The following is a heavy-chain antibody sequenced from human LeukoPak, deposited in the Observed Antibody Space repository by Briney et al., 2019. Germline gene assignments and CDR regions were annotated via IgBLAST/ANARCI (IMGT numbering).Heavy chain of an antibody. J-gene: IGHJ4*02. CDR1: GGSISRYY. Sequence: SETLSLTCSVSGGSISRYYWSWIRQPPGKGLEWIGYIYYSGSTNYNPSLKSRVTISVDTSKNQFSLKLSSVTAADTAVYYCARVGYSSGPNVFDYWGQGTLVTVSS. CDR2: IYYSGST. CDR3: ARVGYSSGPNVFDY. D-gene: IGHD6-19*01. V-gene: IGHV4-59*01.